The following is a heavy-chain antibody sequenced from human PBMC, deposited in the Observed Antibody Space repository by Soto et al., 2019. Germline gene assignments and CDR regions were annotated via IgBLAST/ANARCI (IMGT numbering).Heavy chain of an antibody. CDR1: GFTFSTYW. V-gene: IGHV3-7*05. CDR2: IKQDGSEI. CDR3: ARLFYYDGSTTSSHFDH. Sequence: GGCLRLSCAAAGFTFSTYWMCWVRQAPGKGLELVANIKQDGSEIYYVDSVKGRFTISRDNGRNSLYLQMNSLRGDDTAVYHCARLFYYDGSTTSSHFDHCGQRALLTVSS. J-gene: IGHJ4*02. D-gene: IGHD3-22*01.